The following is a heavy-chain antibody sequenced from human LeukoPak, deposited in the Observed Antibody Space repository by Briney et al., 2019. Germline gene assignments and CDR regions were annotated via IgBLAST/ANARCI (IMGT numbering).Heavy chain of an antibody. CDR1: GFTFSSYA. J-gene: IGHJ4*02. V-gene: IGHV3-23*01. D-gene: IGHD6-13*01. CDR2: ISGSGDST. Sequence: GGSLRLSCAASGFTFSSYAMSWVRQVPGKGLERVSAISGSGDSTHYGDSVKGRFTISRDNSKNTQYLQMNSLRADDTAVYYCAKSYSSSWYKDFDYWGQGTLVTVSS. CDR3: AKSYSSSWYKDFDY.